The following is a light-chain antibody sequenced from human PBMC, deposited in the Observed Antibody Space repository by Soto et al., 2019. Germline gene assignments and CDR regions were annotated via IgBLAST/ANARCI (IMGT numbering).Light chain of an antibody. CDR1: SSDVGGYNY. V-gene: IGLV2-14*01. CDR3: SSYTRSSTYV. J-gene: IGLJ1*01. Sequence: QSALTQPASVSGSPGQSITISCTGTSSDVGGYNYVSWYQQHPGKAPKLMIYDVSNLPSGVSNRFSGSKSGNTASLTISGLQAEDEADYYCSSYTRSSTYVFGTGTKLTVL. CDR2: DVS.